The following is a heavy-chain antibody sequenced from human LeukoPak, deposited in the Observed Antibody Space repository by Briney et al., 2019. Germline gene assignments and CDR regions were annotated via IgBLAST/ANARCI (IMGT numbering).Heavy chain of an antibody. V-gene: IGHV1-69*13. Sequence: ASVKVSCKASGGTFSSYAISWVRQAPGQGLEWMGGIIPIFGTANYAQKFQGRVTITADESTSTAYMELSSLRSEDTAVYYCASRAGRRIAARPGRREDYYMDVWGKGTTVTVSS. J-gene: IGHJ6*03. D-gene: IGHD6-6*01. CDR1: GGTFSSYA. CDR3: ASRAGRRIAARPGRREDYYMDV. CDR2: IIPIFGTA.